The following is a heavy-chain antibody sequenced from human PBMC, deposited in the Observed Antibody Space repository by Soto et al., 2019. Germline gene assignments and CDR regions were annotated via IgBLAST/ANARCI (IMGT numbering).Heavy chain of an antibody. J-gene: IGHJ4*02. CDR3: AKVTLRLCSGATRYPFES. CDR1: GFTFSSDA. V-gene: IGHV3-23*01. Sequence: EVQLLESGGGLEQPGGSLRLSCAASGFTFSSDAMTWVRQAPGKGLECVSGITASGDATAYADSVKGRFTMSRVNSMNTLFLQLNSLRVEDTAVYYCAKVTLRLCSGATRYPFESWGQGNLVTVSS. CDR2: ITASGDAT. D-gene: IGHD2-15*01.